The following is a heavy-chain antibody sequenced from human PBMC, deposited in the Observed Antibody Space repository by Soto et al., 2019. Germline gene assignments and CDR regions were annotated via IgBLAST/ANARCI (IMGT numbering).Heavy chain of an antibody. Sequence: SETLTVTCAVYDGSFSVYYWTWIRQPPGKGLEWIGEIHYSGTTNYNPSLKSRVTTSVNISKKQFSLKLSSVTVADTAMYYCARGNRIRAVDIWGQGTLVTVSS. CDR1: DGSFSVYY. CDR3: ARGNRIRAVDI. V-gene: IGHV4-34*01. J-gene: IGHJ3*02. CDR2: IHYSGTT.